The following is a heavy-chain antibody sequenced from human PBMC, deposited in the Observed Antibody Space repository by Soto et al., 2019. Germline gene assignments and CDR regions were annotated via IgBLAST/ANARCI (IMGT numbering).Heavy chain of an antibody. CDR1: GGSISSGGYS. CDR3: ARVGDYCSGGSCYKVFDY. D-gene: IGHD2-15*01. J-gene: IGHJ4*02. V-gene: IGHV4-30-2*01. Sequence: QLQLQESGSGLVKPSQTLSLTCAVSGGSISSGGYSWSWIRQPPGKGLEWIGYIYHSGSTYYNPSLTSRVTISVDRSKNQFSLKLSSVTAADTAVYYCARVGDYCSGGSCYKVFDYWGQGTLVTVSS. CDR2: IYHSGST.